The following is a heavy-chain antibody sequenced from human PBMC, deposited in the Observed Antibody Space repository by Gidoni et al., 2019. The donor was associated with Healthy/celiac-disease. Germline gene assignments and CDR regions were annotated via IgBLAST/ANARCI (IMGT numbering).Heavy chain of an antibody. Sequence: QVQLQESGPGLVKPSETLSLTCAVSGYSISSGYYWGWIRQPPGKGLEWIGSIYHSGSTYYNPSLKSRVTISVDTSKNQFSLKLSSVTAADTAVYYCARNYSSSFKDAFDIWGQGTMVTVSS. D-gene: IGHD6-13*01. V-gene: IGHV4-38-2*01. CDR3: ARNYSSSFKDAFDI. CDR2: IYHSGST. CDR1: GYSISSGYY. J-gene: IGHJ3*02.